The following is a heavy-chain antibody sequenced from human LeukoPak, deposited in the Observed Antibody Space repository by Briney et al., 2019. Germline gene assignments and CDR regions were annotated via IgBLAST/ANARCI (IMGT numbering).Heavy chain of an antibody. D-gene: IGHD2-2*01. J-gene: IGHJ4*02. V-gene: IGHV3-20*04. CDR1: GFTFDAFG. Sequence: GGSLRLSCAASGFTFDAFGMTWVRQAPGKGLEWVSAIRGDAGSTGYADSVKGRFTISRDNSKNTLYLQMNSLRAEDTAVYYCAKDCSSTSCPTSDYWGQGTLVTVSS. CDR2: IRGDAGST. CDR3: AKDCSSTSCPTSDY.